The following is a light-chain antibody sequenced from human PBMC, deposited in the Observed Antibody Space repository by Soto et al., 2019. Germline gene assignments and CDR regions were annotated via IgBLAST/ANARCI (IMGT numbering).Light chain of an antibody. V-gene: IGKV1-5*01. J-gene: IGKJ1*01. CDR2: DAS. CDR3: QQYNNYPRT. CDR1: ESIRTW. Sequence: DIQMTQSPSTLSASIGDRVTITCRASESIRTWLAWYQHKPGKAPKFLIYDASSLESGVPSRFSGSGSGTEFTLTISNLQPDDFATDFCQQYNNYPRTFGQGTKVESK.